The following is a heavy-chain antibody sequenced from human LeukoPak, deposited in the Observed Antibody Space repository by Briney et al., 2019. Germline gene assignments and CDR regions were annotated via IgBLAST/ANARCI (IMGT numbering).Heavy chain of an antibody. Sequence: GGSLRLSCAASGFTFSNYWMNWVRQAPGKGLEWVANIKEDGSEKYYVDSVKGRFTISRDNAKTSLYLLMNSLRSEDTAVYYCARTRGSQISMAYLDYWGQGTLVAVSS. CDR3: ARTRGSQISMAYLDY. D-gene: IGHD2/OR15-2a*01. CDR2: IKEDGSEK. CDR1: GFTFSNYW. J-gene: IGHJ4*02. V-gene: IGHV3-7*03.